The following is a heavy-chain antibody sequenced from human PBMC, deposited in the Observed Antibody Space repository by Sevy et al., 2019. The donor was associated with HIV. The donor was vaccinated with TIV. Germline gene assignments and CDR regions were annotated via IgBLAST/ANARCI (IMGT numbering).Heavy chain of an antibody. Sequence: SETLSLTCTVSGGSISSYYWSWIRQPPGKGLEWIGYIYYSGSTNYNPSPKSRVTISVDTSKNQCSQKLSSVTAADTAVYYCARGDPGSYYRTTYPNSWFDPWGQGTLVTVSS. J-gene: IGHJ5*02. V-gene: IGHV4-59*13. CDR2: IYYSGST. CDR3: ARGDPGSYYRTTYPNSWFDP. D-gene: IGHD1-26*01. CDR1: GGSISSYY.